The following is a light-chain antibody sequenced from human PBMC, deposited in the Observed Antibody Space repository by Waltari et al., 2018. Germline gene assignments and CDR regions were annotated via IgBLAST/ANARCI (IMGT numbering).Light chain of an antibody. CDR1: QSISTW. CDR3: QYYNNYPWA. V-gene: IGKV1-5*03. Sequence: DIQMTKSPSTLSASVGARVTITCRASQSISTWLAWFQQKPGKAPKVLIYKASSLQSGVPLRFSGSGSGTEFTLTITSLQPDDFATYYCQYYNNYPWAFGQGTKVEIK. J-gene: IGKJ1*01. CDR2: KAS.